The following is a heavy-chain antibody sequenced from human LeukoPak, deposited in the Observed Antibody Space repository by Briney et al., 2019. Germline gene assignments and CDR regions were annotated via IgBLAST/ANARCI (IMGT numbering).Heavy chain of an antibody. CDR1: GFTFTNYA. D-gene: IGHD2-15*01. CDR3: ARLYCSGGSCYSVDY. J-gene: IGHJ4*02. Sequence: GGSLRLSCAASGFTFTNYAMSWVRQAPGMGLEWISGISGSDSGTYYADSVKGRFTISRDNSRNTLYLQINSLRAEDTAVYYCARLYCSGGSCYSVDYWGQGTLVTVSS. V-gene: IGHV3-23*01. CDR2: ISGSDSGT.